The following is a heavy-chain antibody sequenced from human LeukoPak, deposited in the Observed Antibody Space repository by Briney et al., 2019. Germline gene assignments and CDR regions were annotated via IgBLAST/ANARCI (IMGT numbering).Heavy chain of an antibody. V-gene: IGHV3-21*01. Sequence: GGSLRLSCAASGFTFSSYTMNWVRQAPGKGLEWVSSISSSSSYIYYADSVRGRFTISRDNAKNSLYLQMNSLRADDTAVYYCARVQWLATGYYFDYWGQGTLVTVSS. CDR3: ARVQWLATGYYFDY. CDR1: GFTFSSYT. D-gene: IGHD6-19*01. CDR2: ISSSSSYI. J-gene: IGHJ4*02.